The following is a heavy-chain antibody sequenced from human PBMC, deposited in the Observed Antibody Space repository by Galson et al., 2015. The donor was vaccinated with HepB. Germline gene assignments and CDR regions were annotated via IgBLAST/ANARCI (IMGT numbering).Heavy chain of an antibody. CDR3: ARNPYSENNWFDP. Sequence: SLRLSCAASGFSVRTYSMNWVRQAPGKGLEWVSYINGASDNIQYADSVKGRFTISRDNAKNSLYLQMNSLRAEDTAVYYCARNPYSENNWFDPWGQGTLVTVSS. D-gene: IGHD4-11*01. CDR2: INGASDNI. CDR1: GFSVRTYS. J-gene: IGHJ5*02. V-gene: IGHV3-48*01.